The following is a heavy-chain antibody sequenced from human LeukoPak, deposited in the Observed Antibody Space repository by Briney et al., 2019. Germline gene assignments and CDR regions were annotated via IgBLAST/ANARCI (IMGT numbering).Heavy chain of an antibody. D-gene: IGHD3-16*01. J-gene: IGHJ4*02. Sequence: ASVKVSCKASGYIFTGYNMHWVRQAPGQGLEWMGWINPNSGDTNYAQKFQGRVTMTRDTSISTAYMELSRLRSDDTAVYYCARVRYRLAETYIDYWGQGTLVTVSS. CDR2: INPNSGDT. V-gene: IGHV1-2*02. CDR1: GYIFTGYN. CDR3: ARVRYRLAETYIDY.